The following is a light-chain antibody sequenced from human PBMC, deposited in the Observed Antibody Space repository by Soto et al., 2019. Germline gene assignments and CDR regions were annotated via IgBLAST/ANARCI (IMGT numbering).Light chain of an antibody. V-gene: IGKV3-11*01. Sequence: IVLTQSPATLSLSPGERATLSCRARETVSTYLSWYQHKPGQAPRLLIYGASNRATGIPARFSGSGSETDFTLTISSLETEDSAVYYCHQRYNWLTFGGGTKVESK. CDR2: GAS. CDR3: HQRYNWLT. J-gene: IGKJ4*01. CDR1: ETVSTY.